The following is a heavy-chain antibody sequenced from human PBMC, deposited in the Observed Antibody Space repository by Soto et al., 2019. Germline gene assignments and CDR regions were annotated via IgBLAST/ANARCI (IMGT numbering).Heavy chain of an antibody. CDR3: ARGGGTILAPLP. CDR2: INTNSGAT. CDR1: GYTFTGYF. Sequence: ASVKVSCKASGYTFTGYFMHWVRQAPGQGLEWMGWINTNSGATKYAHKFQGRVTMTRDTSISTAYMELSGLTSDDTAVYFCARGGGTILAPLPWGQGTLVTVSS. J-gene: IGHJ5*02. D-gene: IGHD3-3*01. V-gene: IGHV1-2*02.